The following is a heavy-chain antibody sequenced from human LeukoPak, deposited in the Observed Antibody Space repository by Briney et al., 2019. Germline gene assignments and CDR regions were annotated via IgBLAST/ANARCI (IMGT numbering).Heavy chain of an antibody. V-gene: IGHV3-11*01. CDR1: GFTLTGYY. CDR3: AREGPPFDS. Sequence: GGSLRLSCAASGFTLTGYYMSWIRQAPGKGLEWVAYISTTNTMSYSDSVKGRFTISRDNAKNSLYLQMSSLRADDTAVYYCAREGPPFDSWGQGALVTVSS. CDR2: ISTTNTM. J-gene: IGHJ4*02.